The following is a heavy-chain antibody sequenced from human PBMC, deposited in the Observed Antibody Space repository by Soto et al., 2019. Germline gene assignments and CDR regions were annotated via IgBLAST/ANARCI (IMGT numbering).Heavy chain of an antibody. J-gene: IGHJ4*02. CDR3: ARHIHNQGFEYYFDS. Sequence: QLQLQESGPGLVKPSETLSLTCNASGGSITSSGSACGWIRQSPGKGLEWIGTIDYSGNIYYIPSLKSRITISVDTSKNQISLKLSSVTAADTAVYYCARHIHNQGFEYYFDSWGQGTLVTVSS. CDR2: IDYSGNI. D-gene: IGHD1-1*01. V-gene: IGHV4-39*01. CDR1: GGSITSSGSA.